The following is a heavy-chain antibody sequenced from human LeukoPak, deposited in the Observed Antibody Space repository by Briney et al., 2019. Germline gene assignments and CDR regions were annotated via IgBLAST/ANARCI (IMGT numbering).Heavy chain of an antibody. D-gene: IGHD3-22*01. V-gene: IGHV4-59*01. CDR2: IYYSGST. Sequence: SETLSLTCTVSGGSISSYYWSWIRQPPGKGLEWIGYIYYSGSTNYNPSLKSRVTISVDTSKNQFSLKLSSVTAADTAVYYCARDDNYDSSGYYYWGQGTLVTVSS. CDR1: GGSISSYY. J-gene: IGHJ4*02. CDR3: ARDDNYDSSGYYY.